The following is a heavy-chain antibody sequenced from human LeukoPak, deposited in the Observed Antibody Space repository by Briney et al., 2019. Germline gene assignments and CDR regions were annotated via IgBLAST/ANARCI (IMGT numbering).Heavy chain of an antibody. Sequence: GGSLRLSCAASGFTFSSYAVSWVRQAPGKGLEWVSAISGSGGSTYYADSVKGRFTISRDNSKNTLYLQMNSLRAEDTAVYYCATARPEYYDSSGPIGTWGQGTLVTVSS. D-gene: IGHD3-22*01. V-gene: IGHV3-23*01. CDR1: GFTFSSYA. CDR3: ATARPEYYDSSGPIGT. J-gene: IGHJ5*02. CDR2: ISGSGGST.